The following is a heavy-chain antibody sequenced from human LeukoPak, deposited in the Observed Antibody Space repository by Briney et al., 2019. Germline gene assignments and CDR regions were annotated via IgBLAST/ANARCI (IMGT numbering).Heavy chain of an antibody. CDR1: EFDFSSHA. CDR2: ISISGSKA. J-gene: IGHJ4*02. D-gene: IGHD4-17*01. Sequence: GGSLRLSCAASEFDFSSHAMTWVRQAPGKGLKWVSAISISGSKAYYADSVKGRFTISRDNFKNTLYLQMNSLRAEDTAVYYCANEIRPNDYWGQGTQVTVSS. CDR3: ANEIRPNDY. V-gene: IGHV3-23*01.